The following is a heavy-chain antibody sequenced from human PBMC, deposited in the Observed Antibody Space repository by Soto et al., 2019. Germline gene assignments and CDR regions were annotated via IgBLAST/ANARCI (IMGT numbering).Heavy chain of an antibody. D-gene: IGHD3-3*01. CDR1: AGSISSSNYY. Sequence: PSETLSLTFTVSAGSISSSNYYWGWIRQPPGKGLEWIGNVYYNGFTYYNPSLKSRVTISVDTSKNHFSLKLTSVTAADTAVYNCARQDDFWSGSNWFDPWGQGTLVTVS. CDR3: ARQDDFWSGSNWFDP. CDR2: VYYNGFT. J-gene: IGHJ5*02. V-gene: IGHV4-39*01.